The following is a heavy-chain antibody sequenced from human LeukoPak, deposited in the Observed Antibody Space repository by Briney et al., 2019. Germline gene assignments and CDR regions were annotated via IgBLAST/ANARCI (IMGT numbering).Heavy chain of an antibody. J-gene: IGHJ4*02. Sequence: GGSLRLSCAASGFTFSSYAMHWVRQAPGKGLEWVAVISYDGSNKYYADSVKGRFTISRDTSKNTLCLQMNSLRAEDTAVYYCARSGGLQKFDYWGQGTLVTVSS. CDR1: GFTFSSYA. D-gene: IGHD4-11*01. CDR3: ARSGGLQKFDY. V-gene: IGHV3-30-3*01. CDR2: ISYDGSNK.